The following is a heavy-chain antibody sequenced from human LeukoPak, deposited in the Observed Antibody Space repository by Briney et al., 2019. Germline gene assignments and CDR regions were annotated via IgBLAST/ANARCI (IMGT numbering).Heavy chain of an antibody. CDR1: GGSISSSSYY. CDR3: ARRTELRTFDY. Sequence: SETLSLTCTVSGGSISSSSYYWGWIRQPPGKGLEWIGSIYYSGSTYYNPSLKSRVTISVDTSKNQFSLKLSSVTAADTAVYYCARRTELRTFDYWGQGTLVTVSS. CDR2: IYYSGST. J-gene: IGHJ4*02. D-gene: IGHD1-26*01. V-gene: IGHV4-39*07.